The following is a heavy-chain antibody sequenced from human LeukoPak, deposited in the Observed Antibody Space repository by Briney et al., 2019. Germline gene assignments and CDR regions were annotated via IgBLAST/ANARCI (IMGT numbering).Heavy chain of an antibody. CDR1: GFTFSDYY. Sequence: GGSLRLSCAASGFTFSDYYMSWIRQAPGKGLEWLSYIGSSNTIYSADSVKGRFTISRDNAKNSLYLQMNSLRAEDTAVHYCARGSFLITFGGLIVWGQGTLVTVSS. J-gene: IGHJ4*02. CDR3: ARGSFLITFGGLIV. D-gene: IGHD3-16*02. V-gene: IGHV3-11*04. CDR2: IGSSNTI.